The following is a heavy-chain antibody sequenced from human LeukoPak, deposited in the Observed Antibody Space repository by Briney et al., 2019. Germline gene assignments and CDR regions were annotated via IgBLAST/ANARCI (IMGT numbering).Heavy chain of an antibody. D-gene: IGHD3-22*01. J-gene: IGHJ4*02. CDR1: GFTFSNYA. V-gene: IGHV3-23*01. CDR2: VSGSGRNT. Sequence: GGSLRLSCAGSGFTFSNYAMTWVRQAPGKGLEWVSSVSGSGRNTFYPDSVEGRFTISRDNSKNTLYLQMNSLRAEDTAVYYCAKELYYYDSSGSFDYWGQGTLVTVSS. CDR3: AKELYYYDSSGSFDY.